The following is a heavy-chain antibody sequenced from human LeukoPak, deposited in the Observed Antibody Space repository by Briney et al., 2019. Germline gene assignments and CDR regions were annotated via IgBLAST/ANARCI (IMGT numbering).Heavy chain of an antibody. CDR1: GFTFSRYA. D-gene: IGHD2-2*01. CDR3: AKALSSIMPDAFDI. CDR2: ISGSGGST. V-gene: IGHV3-23*01. J-gene: IGHJ3*02. Sequence: PGGSLRLSCAASGFTFSRYAMSWVRQAPGKGLEWVSAISGSGGSTYHADSVKGRFTISRDNSKNTLYLQINSLRADDTAVYYCAKALSSIMPDAFDIWGQGTMVTVSS.